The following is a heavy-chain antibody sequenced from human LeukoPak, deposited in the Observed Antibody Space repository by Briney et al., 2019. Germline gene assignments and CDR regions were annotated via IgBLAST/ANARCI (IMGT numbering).Heavy chain of an antibody. CDR2: ISGSGGST. CDR3: AKESMGRSGDV. J-gene: IGHJ6*04. CDR1: GFTFSSYA. V-gene: IGHV3-23*01. D-gene: IGHD5-24*01. Sequence: GGSLRLSCAASGFTFSSYAMSWVRQAPGKGLEWVSAISGSGGSTYYTDSVKGRFTISRDNAKNKLYLQMNGLRAVDTAVYYCAKESMGRSGDVWGKGTTVTVSS.